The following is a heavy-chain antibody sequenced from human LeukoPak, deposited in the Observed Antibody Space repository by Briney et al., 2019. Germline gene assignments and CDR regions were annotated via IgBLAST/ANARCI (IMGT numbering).Heavy chain of an antibody. J-gene: IGHJ1*01. V-gene: IGHV1-8*01. CDR2: MNPNSGDT. CDR3: ARGLGDYYDTSDYYYAVPAH. D-gene: IGHD3-22*01. CDR1: GYTFTTYD. Sequence: ASVKVSCKASGYTFTTYDITWVRQATGQGLEWMGWMNPNSGDTAYAQKFQGRVSMTRDTSISTAYMELSSLRSEDTAVYYCARGLGDYYDTSDYYYAVPAHWGQGTLVTVSS.